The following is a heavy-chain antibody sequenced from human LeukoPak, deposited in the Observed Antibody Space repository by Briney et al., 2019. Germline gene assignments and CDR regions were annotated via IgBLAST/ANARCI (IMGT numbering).Heavy chain of an antibody. CDR2: IRYDGSNK. J-gene: IGHJ4*02. CDR3: AKDPQPTHNYYDSSGYYRHYFDY. Sequence: GGSLRLSCAASGFTFSSYGMHWVRQAPGKGLEWVAFIRYDGSNKYYADSVKGRFTISRDNSKNTLYLQMNSLRAEDTAVYYCAKDPQPTHNYYDSSGYYRHYFDYWGQGTLVTVSS. V-gene: IGHV3-30*02. CDR1: GFTFSSYG. D-gene: IGHD3-22*01.